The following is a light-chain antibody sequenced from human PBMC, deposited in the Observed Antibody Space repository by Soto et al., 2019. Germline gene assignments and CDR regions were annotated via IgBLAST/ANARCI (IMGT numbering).Light chain of an antibody. CDR1: QSVSNN. CDR3: QQYNTWWT. V-gene: IGKV3-15*01. J-gene: IGKJ1*01. Sequence: EIVMTQSPATLSVSPGERATLSCRASQSVSNNLAWYQKKPGQAPRLLIYGASTRATGIPARFSGSGSGTEFTPTISSLQSEDFALYYCQQYNTWWTFGQGTRVEIK. CDR2: GAS.